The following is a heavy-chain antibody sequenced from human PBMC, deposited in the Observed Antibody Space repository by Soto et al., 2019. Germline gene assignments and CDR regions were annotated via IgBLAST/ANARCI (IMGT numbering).Heavy chain of an antibody. CDR1: GGTFSSYA. J-gene: IGHJ6*02. V-gene: IGHV1-69*01. CDR3: ARSYYDSSGYFYSTYYYYYCMDV. D-gene: IGHD3-22*01. Sequence: QVQLVQSGAEVKKPGTSVKVSCKASGGTFSSYAISWVRQAPGQGLEWMGGIIPIFGTANYAQKFQGRVTITADESTISAYMELSSLRSEDTAVYYCARSYYDSSGYFYSTYYYYYCMDVWGRGTTVTVSS. CDR2: IIPIFGTA.